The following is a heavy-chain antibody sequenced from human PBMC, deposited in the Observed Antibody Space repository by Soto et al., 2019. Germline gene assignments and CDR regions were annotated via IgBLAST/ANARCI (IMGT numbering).Heavy chain of an antibody. CDR1: GGSVTMSSFS. CDR2: SSHSGAT. CDR3: ASLDYYGSWLDP. D-gene: IGHD1-26*01. V-gene: IGHV4-30-2*01. J-gene: IGHJ5*02. Sequence: LQLQESGSGLVQPSQTLSLTCALSGGSVTMSSFSWAWVRQPPGRGLQWIGYSSHSGATSSHPTLKSRVTISRDRAQNQFSLKLPSVTAADTAVYYCASLDYYGSWLDPWGQGTLVTVSS.